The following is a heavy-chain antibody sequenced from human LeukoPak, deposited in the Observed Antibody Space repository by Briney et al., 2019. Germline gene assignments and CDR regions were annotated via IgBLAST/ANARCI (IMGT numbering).Heavy chain of an antibody. Sequence: GGSLRLSCAASGFTFSSYSMNWVRQAPGKGLEWVSSISSSSSYIYYADSLKGRFTISRDNAKNSLYLQMNSLRAEGTAVYYCASVPFDFWTSYYFDYWGQGTLVTVSS. V-gene: IGHV3-21*01. CDR1: GFTFSSYS. CDR3: ASVPFDFWTSYYFDY. D-gene: IGHD3/OR15-3a*01. J-gene: IGHJ4*02. CDR2: ISSSSSYI.